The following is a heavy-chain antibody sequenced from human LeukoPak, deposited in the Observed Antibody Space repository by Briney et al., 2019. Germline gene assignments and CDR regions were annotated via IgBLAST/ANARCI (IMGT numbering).Heavy chain of an antibody. V-gene: IGHV3-9*01. CDR1: GFTFDDYA. J-gene: IGHJ5*02. CDR2: ISWNSGSI. CDR3: AREGGSGWYSGWFDP. D-gene: IGHD6-19*01. Sequence: PGGSLRPSCAASGFTFDDYAMHWVRQAPGKGLEWVSGISWNSGSIGYADSVKGRFTISRDNAKNSLYLQMNTLRPEDTAVYYCAREGGSGWYSGWFDPWGQGTLVTVSS.